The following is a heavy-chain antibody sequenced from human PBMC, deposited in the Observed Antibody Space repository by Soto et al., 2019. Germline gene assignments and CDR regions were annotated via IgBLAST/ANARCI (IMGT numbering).Heavy chain of an antibody. CDR2: IYYSGST. D-gene: IGHD5-18*01. V-gene: IGHV4-31*03. CDR3: ARAGYSYGSFDY. CDR1: GGSISSGGYY. J-gene: IGHJ4*02. Sequence: SETLSLTCTVSGGSISSGGYYWSWIRQHPGKGLEWIGYIYYSGSTYYNPSLKSRVTISVYTSKNQFSLKLSSVTAADTAVYYCARAGYSYGSFDYWGQGTLVTVSS.